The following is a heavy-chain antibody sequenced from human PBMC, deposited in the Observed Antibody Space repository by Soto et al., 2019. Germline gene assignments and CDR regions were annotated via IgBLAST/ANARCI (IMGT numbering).Heavy chain of an antibody. J-gene: IGHJ4*02. Sequence: PGGSLRLSCAASGFTFSSSWMHWVRQAPGKGLVWVSRINSDGTSTSYADSVKGRFTISRDNAKNTLYLQMNSLRAEDTAVYYCVTGRGLPRDYWGQGTLVTVSS. CDR3: VTGRGLPRDY. D-gene: IGHD2-15*01. V-gene: IGHV3-74*01. CDR1: GFTFSSSW. CDR2: INSDGTST.